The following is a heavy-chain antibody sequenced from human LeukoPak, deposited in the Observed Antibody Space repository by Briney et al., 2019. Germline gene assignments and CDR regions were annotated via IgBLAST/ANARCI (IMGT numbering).Heavy chain of an antibody. Sequence: PGGSLRLSCVAFGFTFSSSWMAWVRQAPGKGLQWVANINHDGSVKNYVGSVKGRFAISRDNAQNSIYLQMNGLETDDTAVYYCAKDSYSKGDYWGQGTLVTVSS. CDR3: AKDSYSKGDY. V-gene: IGHV3-7*01. CDR2: INHDGSVK. CDR1: GFTFSSSW. J-gene: IGHJ4*02. D-gene: IGHD4-11*01.